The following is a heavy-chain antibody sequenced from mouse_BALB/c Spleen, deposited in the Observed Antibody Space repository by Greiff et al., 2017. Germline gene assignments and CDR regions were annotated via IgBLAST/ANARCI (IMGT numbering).Heavy chain of an antibody. CDR2: INPSSGYT. V-gene: IGHV1-4*01. J-gene: IGHJ4*01. CDR1: GYTFTSYT. D-gene: IGHD1-1*01. CDR3: ARDYYYGSSSYYYAMDY. Sequence: VHLVESGAELARPGASVKMSCKASGYTFTSYTMHWVKQRPGQGLEWIGYINPSSGYTNYNQKFKDKATLTADKSSSTAYMQLSSLTSEDSAVYYCARDYYYGSSSYYYAMDYWGQGTSVTVSS.